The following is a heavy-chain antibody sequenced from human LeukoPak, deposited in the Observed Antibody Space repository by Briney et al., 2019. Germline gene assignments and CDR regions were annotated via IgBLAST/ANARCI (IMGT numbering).Heavy chain of an antibody. CDR3: AKGDRNYYYYMDV. CDR2: ISWNSGSI. D-gene: IGHD3-16*01. Sequence: GGSLRLSCAASGFSFDDYAMHWVRQAPGKGLEWVSGISWNSGSIGYADSVKGRFTISRDNAKNSLYLQMNSLRAEDTALYYCAKGDRNYYYYMDVWGKGTTVTVSS. V-gene: IGHV3-9*01. J-gene: IGHJ6*03. CDR1: GFSFDDYA.